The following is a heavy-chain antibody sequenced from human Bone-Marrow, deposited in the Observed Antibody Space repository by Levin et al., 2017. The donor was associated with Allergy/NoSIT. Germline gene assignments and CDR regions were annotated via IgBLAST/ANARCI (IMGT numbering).Heavy chain of an antibody. J-gene: IGHJ4*02. CDR1: GFTFSSYW. CDR2: IKQDGSEK. V-gene: IGHV3-7*03. CDR3: ARDKTVAGLNYFDY. Sequence: GESLKISCAASGFTFSSYWMSWVRQAPGKGLEWVANIKQDGSEKYYVDSVKGRFTISRDNAKNSLYLQMNSLRAEDTAVYYCARDKTVAGLNYFDYWGQGTLVTVSS. D-gene: IGHD6-19*01.